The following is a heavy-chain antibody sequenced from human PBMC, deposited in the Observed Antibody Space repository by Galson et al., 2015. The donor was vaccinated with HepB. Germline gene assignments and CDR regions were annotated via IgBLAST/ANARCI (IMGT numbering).Heavy chain of an antibody. CDR3: ARDLRAVAGTYYYYGMDV. V-gene: IGHV1-2*06. CDR2: INPNSGGT. Sequence: SVKVSCKASGYTFTGYYMHWVRQAPGQGLEWMGRINPNSGGTNYAQKFQGRVTMTRDTSISTAYMELSRLRSDDTAVYYCARDLRAVAGTYYYYGMDVWGQGTTVTVSS. CDR1: GYTFTGYY. J-gene: IGHJ6*02. D-gene: IGHD6-19*01.